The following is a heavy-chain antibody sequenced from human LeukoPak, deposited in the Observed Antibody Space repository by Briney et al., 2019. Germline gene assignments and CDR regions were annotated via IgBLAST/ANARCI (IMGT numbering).Heavy chain of an antibody. V-gene: IGHV3-48*03. CDR3: ARAMVPLFEN. Sequence: PGGSLRLSCAASGFTFSSYEMSWVRQARGKGLEWISYISIYGGTTYYADSVKGRFTISRDNAKNTLYLQMNSLRDEDTAVYYCARAMVPLFENWGQGTLVTVSS. J-gene: IGHJ4*02. D-gene: IGHD4/OR15-4a*01. CDR2: ISIYGGTT. CDR1: GFTFSSYE.